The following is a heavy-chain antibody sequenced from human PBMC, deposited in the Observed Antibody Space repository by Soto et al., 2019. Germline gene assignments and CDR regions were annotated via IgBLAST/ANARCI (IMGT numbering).Heavy chain of an antibody. V-gene: IGHV4-59*01. D-gene: IGHD3-10*01. CDR3: ARDSGSYYLHFDY. CDR1: GGSISSYY. CDR2: IYYSGST. J-gene: IGHJ4*02. Sequence: LETLSLTCTVSGGSISSYYWSWIRQPPGKGLEWIGYIYYSGSTNYNPSLKSRVTISVDTSKNQFSLKLSSVTAADTAVYYCARDSGSYYLHFDYWGQGTLVTVSS.